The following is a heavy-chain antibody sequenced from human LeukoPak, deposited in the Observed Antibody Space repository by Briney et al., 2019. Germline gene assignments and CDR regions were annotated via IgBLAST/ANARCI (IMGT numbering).Heavy chain of an antibody. V-gene: IGHV3-7*01. Sequence: GGSLRLSGAASGFTFSNYWMTWVRQAPGKGLEWVASIKEDGGEKYYVDSVKGRFTVSRDNAKNSFYLQMNSLRVEDTAVYYCARGHYGMDVWGQGTTVTVSS. CDR3: ARGHYGMDV. J-gene: IGHJ6*02. CDR1: GFTFSNYW. CDR2: IKEDGGEK.